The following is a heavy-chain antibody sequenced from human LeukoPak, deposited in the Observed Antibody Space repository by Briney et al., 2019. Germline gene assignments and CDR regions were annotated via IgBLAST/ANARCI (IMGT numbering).Heavy chain of an antibody. J-gene: IGHJ6*03. CDR3: AREGICSSTSCYQSHYYYYMDV. Sequence: SGGSLRLSCAASGFTFSSYSMNWVRQAPGKGLEWVSYISSSSSTIYYADSVKGRFTISRDNAKNSLYPQMNSLRAEDTAVYYCAREGICSSTSCYQSHYYYYMDVWGKGTTVTVSS. CDR1: GFTFSSYS. V-gene: IGHV3-48*01. CDR2: ISSSSSTI. D-gene: IGHD2-2*01.